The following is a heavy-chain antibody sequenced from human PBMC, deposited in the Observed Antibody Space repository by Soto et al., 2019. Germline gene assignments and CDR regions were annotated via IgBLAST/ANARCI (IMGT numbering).Heavy chain of an antibody. CDR2: ISSSSTYI. J-gene: IGHJ4*02. D-gene: IGHD3-10*01. Sequence: VGSLRLSCAASGFTFSSYSMNLVRQAPGKGLEWVSSISSSSTYIHYGDSVKGRFTISRDNAKNSLNLKMNSLRAEDTAVYFCARDPNYYASGSGVDYWGQGILVPVSS. CDR3: ARDPNYYASGSGVDY. V-gene: IGHV3-21*01. CDR1: GFTFSSYS.